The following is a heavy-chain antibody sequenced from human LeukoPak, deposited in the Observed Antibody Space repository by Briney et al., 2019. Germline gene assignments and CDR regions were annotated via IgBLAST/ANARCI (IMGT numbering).Heavy chain of an antibody. V-gene: IGHV4-4*07. CDR1: GGSISSYY. Sequence: SETLSLTCNVSGGSISSYYWSWIRQPAGKGLELIGHIYSSGSTKYNPSLKSRVTMSVDTSKNQFSLKLSSVTAADTAVYYCARAIGYCSSNTCYLYFDYWGQGALVTVSS. CDR3: ARAIGYCSSNTCYLYFDY. J-gene: IGHJ4*02. D-gene: IGHD2-2*01. CDR2: IYSSGST.